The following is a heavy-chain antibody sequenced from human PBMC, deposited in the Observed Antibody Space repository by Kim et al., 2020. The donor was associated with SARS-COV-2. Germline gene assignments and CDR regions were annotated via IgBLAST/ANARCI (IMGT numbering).Heavy chain of an antibody. J-gene: IGHJ6*02. CDR3: ASDPGLLNGMGV. CDR1: GFTVSTNY. V-gene: IGHV3-66*01. Sequence: GGSLRLSCAASGFTVSTNYMSWVRQATGTGLEWVSVIDSGGNTFYADSVKGRFTISRDSSKNMLFLQLNSLRAEDTAVYSCASDPGLLNGMGVWGLGTTV. D-gene: IGHD2-15*01. CDR2: IDSGGNT.